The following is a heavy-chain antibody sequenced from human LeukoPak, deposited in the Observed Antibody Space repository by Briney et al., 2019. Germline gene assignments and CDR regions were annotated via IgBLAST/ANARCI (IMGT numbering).Heavy chain of an antibody. Sequence: SGGSLRLSCAASGFSFSSYWMSWVRQAPGKGLEWVANIKQDGSEKYYVDSVKGRFTISGDNAKNSLYLQMNSLRAEDTAVYYCARGSTSYYYYGMDVWGQGTTVTVSS. CDR2: IKQDGSEK. CDR3: ARGSTSYYYYGMDV. J-gene: IGHJ6*02. V-gene: IGHV3-7*01. D-gene: IGHD2-2*01. CDR1: GFSFSSYW.